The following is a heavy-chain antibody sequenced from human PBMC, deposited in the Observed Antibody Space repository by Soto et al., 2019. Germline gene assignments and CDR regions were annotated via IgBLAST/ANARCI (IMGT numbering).Heavy chain of an antibody. CDR1: GGSFSGYY. Sequence: SETLSLTCAVYGGSFSGYYWSWIRQPPGKGLEWIGEINHSGSTNYNPSLKSRVTISVDTSKNQFSLKLSSVTAADTAVYYCAREQSSTYYYGSGSNYYYYYYMDVWGQGTTVTVSS. D-gene: IGHD3-10*01. V-gene: IGHV4-34*01. J-gene: IGHJ6*03. CDR3: AREQSSTYYYGSGSNYYYYYYMDV. CDR2: INHSGST.